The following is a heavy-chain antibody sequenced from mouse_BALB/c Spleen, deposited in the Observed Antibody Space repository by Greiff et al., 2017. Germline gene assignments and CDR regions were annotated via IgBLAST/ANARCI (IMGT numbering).Heavy chain of an antibody. J-gene: IGHJ4*01. CDR1: GFAFSSYD. V-gene: IGHV5-12-1*01. CDR2: ISSGGGST. CDR3: AGHDGNDLYAMDY. D-gene: IGHD2-2*01. Sequence: EVKVVESGGGLVKPGGSLKLSCAASGFAFSSYDMSWVRQTPEKRLEWVAYISSGGGSTYYPNTAKGRFIISRGNDKNTLYLQMSSLKSEDTAMYYCAGHDGNDLYAMDYWGQGTSVTVSS.